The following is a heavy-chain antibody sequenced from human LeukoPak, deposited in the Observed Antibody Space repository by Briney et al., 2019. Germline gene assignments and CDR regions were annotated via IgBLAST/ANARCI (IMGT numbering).Heavy chain of an antibody. D-gene: IGHD4-23*01. Sequence: PGGSLRLSCAASGFTFSDYYMSWVRQAPGKGLEWVSVIYSGGSTYYADSVKGRFTISRDNSKNTLYLQMNSLRAEDTAVYYCATMVVTPPQYYFDYWGQGTLVTVSS. J-gene: IGHJ4*02. CDR1: GFTFSDYY. CDR2: IYSGGST. CDR3: ATMVVTPPQYYFDY. V-gene: IGHV3-53*01.